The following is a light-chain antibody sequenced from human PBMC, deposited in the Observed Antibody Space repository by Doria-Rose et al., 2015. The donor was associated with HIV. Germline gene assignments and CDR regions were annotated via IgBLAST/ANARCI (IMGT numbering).Light chain of an antibody. V-gene: IGLV2-8*01. CDR1: SSDVGSHNR. J-gene: IGLJ3*02. CDR3: SSYAGSDWV. Sequence: PSLSGSPGQSVTISCTGTSSDVGSHNRVSWYQQHPGEAPKLMIYEVTKRPSGVPHRFSGSKSGNTASLTVSGLQAEDEADYYCSSYAGSDWVFGGGTKLPVL. CDR2: EVT.